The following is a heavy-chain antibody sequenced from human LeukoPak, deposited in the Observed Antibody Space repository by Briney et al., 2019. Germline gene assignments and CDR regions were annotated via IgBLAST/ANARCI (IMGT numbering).Heavy chain of an antibody. CDR1: GYTLTELS. V-gene: IGHV1-24*01. D-gene: IGHD3-3*01. Sequence: ASVKVSCKVSGYTLTELSMHWVRQAPGKGLEWMGGFDPKDGETIYAQKFQGRVTMTEDTSTDTAYMELSSLRSEDTAVYYCATVEGQKYYDFWSGYLSWGQGTLVTVSS. CDR2: FDPKDGET. J-gene: IGHJ4*02. CDR3: ATVEGQKYYDFWSGYLS.